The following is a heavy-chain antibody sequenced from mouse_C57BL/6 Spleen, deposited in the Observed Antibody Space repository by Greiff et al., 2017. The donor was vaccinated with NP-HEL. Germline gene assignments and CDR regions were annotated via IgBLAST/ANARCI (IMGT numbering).Heavy chain of an antibody. D-gene: IGHD1-1*01. V-gene: IGHV1-82*01. Sequence: LVESGPELVKPGASVKISCKASGYAFSSSWMNWVKQRPGKGLEWIGRIYPGDGDTNYNGKFKGKATLTADKSSSTAYMQLSSLTSEDSAVYFCATGDYGRRDFAYWGQGSLVTVSA. CDR1: GYAFSSSW. J-gene: IGHJ3*01. CDR2: IYPGDGDT. CDR3: ATGDYGRRDFAY.